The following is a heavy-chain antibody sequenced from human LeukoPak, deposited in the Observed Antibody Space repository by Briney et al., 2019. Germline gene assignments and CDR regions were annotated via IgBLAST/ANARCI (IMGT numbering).Heavy chain of an antibody. Sequence: SETLSLTCTVSGGSISSYYWSWIRQPPGKGLEWIGYIYYSGSTNYNPSLKSRVTISVDTSKNQFPLKLSSVTAADTAVYYCARKGSHDAFDIWGQGTMVTVSS. V-gene: IGHV4-59*08. D-gene: IGHD1-26*01. CDR2: IYYSGST. CDR3: ARKGSHDAFDI. CDR1: GGSISSYY. J-gene: IGHJ3*02.